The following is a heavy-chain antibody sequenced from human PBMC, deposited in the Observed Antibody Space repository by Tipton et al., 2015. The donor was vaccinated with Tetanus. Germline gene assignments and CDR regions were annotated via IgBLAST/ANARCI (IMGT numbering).Heavy chain of an antibody. V-gene: IGHV1-3*01. Sequence: QLVQSGAEVKEPGAPVKVSCKTSGYTLTNHGVHWVRQAPGQRLEWMGWINGGNGNTKYSQKFQGRVTITRDTSTSTAYMELSSLRSEDTAVYYCARERGNRGNAFDLWGQGTMVAVSS. J-gene: IGHJ3*01. D-gene: IGHD3-16*01. CDR1: GYTLTNHG. CDR3: ARERGNRGNAFDL. CDR2: INGGNGNT.